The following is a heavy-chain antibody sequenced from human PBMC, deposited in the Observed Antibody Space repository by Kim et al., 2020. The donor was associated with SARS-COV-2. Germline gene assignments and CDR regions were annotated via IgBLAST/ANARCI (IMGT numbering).Heavy chain of an antibody. J-gene: IGHJ6*02. CDR3: ARDPNYYYDSSGYYPQGGYYYGMDV. CDR1: GFTFSSYW. CDR2: IKQDGSEK. V-gene: IGHV3-7*01. Sequence: GGSLRLSCAASGFTFSSYWMSWVRQAPGKGLEWVANIKQDGSEKYYVDSVKGRFTISRDNAKNSLYLQMNSLRAEETAVYYCARDPNYYYDSSGYYPQGGYYYGMDVWGQGTTVTVSS. D-gene: IGHD3-22*01.